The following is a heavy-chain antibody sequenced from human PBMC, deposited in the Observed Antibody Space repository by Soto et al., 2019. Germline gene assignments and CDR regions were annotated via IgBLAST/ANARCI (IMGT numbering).Heavy chain of an antibody. Sequence: EVQLVETGGGLLQPGGSLRLSCAASGFSVSSNHMNWVRQAPGKGLEWVSSISSSSSYIYYADSVKGRFTISRDNAKNSLYLQMNSLRAEDTAVYYCASGWDPDSYGDYWGQGTLVTVSS. CDR3: ASGWDPDSYGDY. CDR1: GFSVSSNH. J-gene: IGHJ4*02. CDR2: ISSSSSYI. D-gene: IGHD5-18*01. V-gene: IGHV3-21*02.